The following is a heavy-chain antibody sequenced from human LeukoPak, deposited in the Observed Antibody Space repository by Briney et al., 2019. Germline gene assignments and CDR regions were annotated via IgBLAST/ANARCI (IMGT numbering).Heavy chain of an antibody. CDR3: ARDRAWNYFDY. D-gene: IGHD3-3*01. J-gene: IGHJ4*02. CDR2: ISSTSSPI. V-gene: IGHV3-48*01. CDR1: GFTFSVYS. Sequence: GGSLRLSCVASGFTFSVYSMNWVRQSPGKGLEWVSYISSTSSPIYYTDSVKGRFTISRDNSKNTLYLQMDSLRAEDTAVYYCARDRAWNYFDYWGQGTLVTVSS.